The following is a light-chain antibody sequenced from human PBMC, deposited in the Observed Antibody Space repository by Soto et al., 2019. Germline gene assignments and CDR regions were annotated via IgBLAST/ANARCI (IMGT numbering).Light chain of an antibody. Sequence: IQMTQSPSTLSGSVGDRVTITCRASQTISSWLAWYQQKPGKAPKLLIYKASTLKSGVPSRFSGGGSGTEFTLTISSLQPDDFATYYCQQYESLPLTFGQGTRLEIK. CDR1: QTISSW. J-gene: IGKJ5*01. CDR3: QQYESLPLT. V-gene: IGKV1-5*03. CDR2: KAS.